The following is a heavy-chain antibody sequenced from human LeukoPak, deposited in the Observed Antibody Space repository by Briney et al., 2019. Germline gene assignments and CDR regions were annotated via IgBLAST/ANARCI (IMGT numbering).Heavy chain of an antibody. D-gene: IGHD2-15*01. CDR1: GYTFTTYH. Sequence: ASVKVSCKASGYTFTTYHMHWVRQAPGQGLEWVGMIDTSDGNTNYAQKFLDRVTMTRDTSTSTVYMELSGLRSYDTAVYYCATERSGGTWFDPWGQGTLVTVS. CDR3: ATERSGGTWFDP. V-gene: IGHV1-46*01. J-gene: IGHJ5*02. CDR2: IDTSDGNT.